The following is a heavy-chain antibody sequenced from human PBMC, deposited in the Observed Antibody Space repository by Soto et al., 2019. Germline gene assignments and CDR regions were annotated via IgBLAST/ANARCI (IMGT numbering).Heavy chain of an antibody. J-gene: IGHJ5*02. D-gene: IGHD2-15*01. Sequence: PGGSLRLSCAASGFTFSSYSMNWVRQAPGKGLEWVSSISSSSSYIYYADSVKGRFTISRDNAKNSLYLQMNSLRAEDTAVYYCARDRFSGSRPLGFDPWGQGTLVTVSS. V-gene: IGHV3-21*01. CDR2: ISSSSSYI. CDR1: GFTFSSYS. CDR3: ARDRFSGSRPLGFDP.